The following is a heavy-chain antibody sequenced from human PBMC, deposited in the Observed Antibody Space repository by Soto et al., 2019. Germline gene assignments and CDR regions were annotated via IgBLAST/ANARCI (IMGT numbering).Heavy chain of an antibody. CDR1: GYTFTGYY. Sequence: ASVKVSCKASGYTFTGYYMHWVRQAPGQGLEWMGWINPNSGGTNYAQKFQGRVTMTRDTSISTAYMELSRLRSDDTAVYYCARGLRGYSYDLAAVEFDYWGQGTLVTVSS. D-gene: IGHD5-18*01. CDR2: INPNSGGT. V-gene: IGHV1-2*02. J-gene: IGHJ4*02. CDR3: ARGLRGYSYDLAAVEFDY.